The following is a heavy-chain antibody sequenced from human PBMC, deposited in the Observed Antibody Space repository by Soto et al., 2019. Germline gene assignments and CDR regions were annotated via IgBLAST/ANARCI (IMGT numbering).Heavy chain of an antibody. V-gene: IGHV1-3*01. Sequence: RLEWMGWINAGNGNTKYSQKFQGRVTITRDTSASTAYMELSSLRSEETAVYYCARDLGVGAASDYWGQGTLVTVSS. CDR3: ARDLGVGAASDY. CDR2: INAGNGNT. D-gene: IGHD1-26*01. J-gene: IGHJ4*02.